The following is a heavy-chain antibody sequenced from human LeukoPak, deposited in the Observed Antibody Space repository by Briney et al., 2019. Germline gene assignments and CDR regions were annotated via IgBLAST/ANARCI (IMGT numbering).Heavy chain of an antibody. Sequence: ASVKVSCKASGYTFTAYYMHWVRQAPGQGLEWMGWINPNSGGTNYAQKFQGRVTMTRDTSISTAYMELSSLRSDDTAVYYCARLVAARPDYYYYYYMDVWGKGTTVTVSS. V-gene: IGHV1-2*02. D-gene: IGHD6-6*01. J-gene: IGHJ6*03. CDR1: GYTFTAYY. CDR2: INPNSGGT. CDR3: ARLVAARPDYYYYYYMDV.